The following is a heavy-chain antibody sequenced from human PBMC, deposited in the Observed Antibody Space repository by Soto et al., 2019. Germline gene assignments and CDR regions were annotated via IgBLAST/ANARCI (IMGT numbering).Heavy chain of an antibody. CDR2: ISSSGSTI. D-gene: IGHD3-22*01. V-gene: IGHV3-11*01. J-gene: IGHJ4*02. CDR1: GFTFSDYY. CDR3: PRGYYDSSCYTYADY. Sequence: QVQLVESGGGLVKPGGSLRLSCAASGFTFSDYYMRWIRQAPGKGLEWVSYISSSGSTIYYADSVKGRFTISRDNAKNSLYLQMNSLRAEDTAVYYRPRGYYDSSCYTYADYWGQGTLVTVSS.